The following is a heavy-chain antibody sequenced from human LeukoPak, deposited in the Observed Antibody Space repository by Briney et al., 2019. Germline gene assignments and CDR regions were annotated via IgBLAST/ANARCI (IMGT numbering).Heavy chain of an antibody. Sequence: ASVKVSCKASGYTFTSYGIAWVRQAPGQGLQWMGWISANNGDASYSQKLQGRVTMTTDTSTNTAYMELRSLTSDDTAVYYCARDPPGLTLGSPGDYWGQGTLVTVSS. V-gene: IGHV1-18*01. J-gene: IGHJ4*02. CDR1: GYTFTSYG. CDR2: ISANNGDA. D-gene: IGHD3-16*01. CDR3: ARDPPGLTLGSPGDY.